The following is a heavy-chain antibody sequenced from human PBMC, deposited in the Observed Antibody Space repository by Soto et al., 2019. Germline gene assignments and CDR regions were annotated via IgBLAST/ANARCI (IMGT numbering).Heavy chain of an antibody. CDR3: ARTSYDFWSGYRNLRGWFDP. CDR2: IYYSGST. J-gene: IGHJ5*02. CDR1: GGSISSYY. V-gene: IGHV4-59*01. D-gene: IGHD3-3*01. Sequence: QVQLQESGPGLVKPSETLSLTCTVSGGSISSYYWSWIRQPPGKGLEWIGYIYYSGSTNYNPSLKSRVTISVDTSKNQFSLKLSSVTAADTAVYYCARTSYDFWSGYRNLRGWFDPWGQGTLVTVSS.